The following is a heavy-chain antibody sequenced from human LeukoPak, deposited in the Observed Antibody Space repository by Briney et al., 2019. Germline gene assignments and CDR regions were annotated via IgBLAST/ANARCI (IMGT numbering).Heavy chain of an antibody. V-gene: IGHV3-53*01. CDR2: IYSGGST. D-gene: IGHD6-13*01. CDR1: GFTVSSNY. CDR3: ARGLAAAGKRFFDY. J-gene: IGHJ4*02. Sequence: PGGSLRLSCAASGFTVSSNYMSWVRQAPGKGLGWVSVIYSGGSTYYADSVKGRFTISRDNSKNTLYLQMNSLRAEDTAVYYCARGLAAAGKRFFDYWGQGTLVTVSS.